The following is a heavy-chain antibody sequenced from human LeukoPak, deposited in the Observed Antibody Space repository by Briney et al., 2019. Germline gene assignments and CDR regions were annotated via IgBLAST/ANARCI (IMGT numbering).Heavy chain of an antibody. Sequence: SETLSLTCAVYGGSFSGYYWSWIRQPPGKGLEWIGEINHSGSTNYNPSLKSRVTISVDTSKNQFSLKLSSVTAADTAVCYCARGVRGVIILDYWGQGTLVTVSS. V-gene: IGHV4-34*01. CDR1: GGSFSGYY. D-gene: IGHD3-10*01. J-gene: IGHJ4*02. CDR3: ARGVRGVIILDY. CDR2: INHSGST.